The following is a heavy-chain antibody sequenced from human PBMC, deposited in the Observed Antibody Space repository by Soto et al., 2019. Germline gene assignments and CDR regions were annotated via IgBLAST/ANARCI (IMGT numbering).Heavy chain of an antibody. V-gene: IGHV4-39*01. CDR3: ARRETVDGTSGGPWLDP. CDR2: IYYSGST. Sequence: SETLSLTCTVSGASISSSTYYWGWIRQPPGKGLEWIGSIYYSGSTYYNPSLKSRVTISVDTSKNQFSLKLTSVTAADTAVHYCARRETVDGTSGGPWLDPWGQGTLVT. CDR1: GASISSSTYY. D-gene: IGHD6-13*01. J-gene: IGHJ5*02.